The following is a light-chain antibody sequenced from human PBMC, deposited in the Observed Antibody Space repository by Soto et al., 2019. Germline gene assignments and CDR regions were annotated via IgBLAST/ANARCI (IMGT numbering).Light chain of an antibody. V-gene: IGLV2-8*01. J-gene: IGLJ2*01. CDR1: SSDVGGYNY. CDR2: EVS. Sequence: QSALTQPASVSGSPGQSITISCTGTSSDVGGYNYVSWYQQHPGKAPKLMIYEVSKRPSGVPDRFSGSKSGNTASLTVYGLQAEDEADYYCSSYAGSNNLVFGGGTQLTVL. CDR3: SSYAGSNNLV.